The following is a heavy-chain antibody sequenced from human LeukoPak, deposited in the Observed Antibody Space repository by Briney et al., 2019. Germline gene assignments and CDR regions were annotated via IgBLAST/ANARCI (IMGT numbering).Heavy chain of an antibody. V-gene: IGHV1-69*05. D-gene: IGHD2-21*01. CDR1: GGTFSSYA. J-gene: IGHJ5*02. Sequence: SVKVSCEASGGTFSSYAISWVRQAPGQGLEWMGGIIPIFGTANYAQKFQGRVTITTDESTSTAYMELSSLRSEDTAVYYCARVVDDCFDPWGQGTLVTVSS. CDR3: ARVVDDCFDP. CDR2: IIPIFGTA.